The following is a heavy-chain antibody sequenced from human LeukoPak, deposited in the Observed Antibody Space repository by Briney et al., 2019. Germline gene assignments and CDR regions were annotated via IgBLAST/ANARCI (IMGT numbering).Heavy chain of an antibody. D-gene: IGHD5-12*01. CDR3: ARALGYEAW. CDR1: GFTFSSYW. J-gene: IGHJ4*02. V-gene: IGHV3-74*01. Sequence: GGSLRLSCAASGFTFSSYWMHWVRQVPGKGPVWVARIRNDGTSAAYAGPVQDRFTISRDNARNTLYLQMNSLRDEDTAVYYCARALGYEAWWGQGTLVTVSS. CDR2: IRNDGTSA.